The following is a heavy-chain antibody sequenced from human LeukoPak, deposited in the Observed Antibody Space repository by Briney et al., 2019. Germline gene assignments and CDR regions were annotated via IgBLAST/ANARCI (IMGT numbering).Heavy chain of an antibody. V-gene: IGHV3-9*01. CDR2: ISWNSGSI. CDR1: GFTFDDYA. CDR3: AKDNFVYYDILTGTSAFDI. J-gene: IGHJ3*02. Sequence: GRSLRLSCAASGFTFDDYAMHWVRQAPGKGLEWVSGISWNSGSIGYADSVKGRFTISRDNAKNSLYLQMNSLRAEDTALYYCAKDNFVYYDILTGTSAFDIWGQGTMVTVSS. D-gene: IGHD3-9*01.